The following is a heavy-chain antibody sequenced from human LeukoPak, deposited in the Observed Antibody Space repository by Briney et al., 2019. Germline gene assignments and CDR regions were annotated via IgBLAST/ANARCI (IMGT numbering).Heavy chain of an antibody. D-gene: IGHD1-1*01. V-gene: IGHV4-61*02. CDR3: VRDWNGDYYDY. CDR1: GDSISSGSYY. Sequence: SQTLSLTCIVSGDSISSGSYYWTWLRQPAGKGLEWIGRIHTSGNTNYSPSLKSRATISRDTSKNQFSLRLTSETAADTAVYYCVRDWNGDYYDYWGQGTLVTVSS. CDR2: IHTSGNT. J-gene: IGHJ4*02.